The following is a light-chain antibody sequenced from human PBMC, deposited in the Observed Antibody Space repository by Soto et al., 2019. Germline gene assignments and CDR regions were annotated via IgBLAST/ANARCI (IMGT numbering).Light chain of an antibody. CDR3: SSYAGSYILGV. Sequence: QSALAQPRSVSGSPGQSVTLSCTGTSSDVGGYDFVCWYQQYPGKAPKLIIFDVTERTSGVPDRFSGSKSGNSASLTISGLQSEDEADYYCSSYAGSYILGVFGGGTKLTV. V-gene: IGLV2-11*01. J-gene: IGLJ3*02. CDR1: SSDVGGYDF. CDR2: DVT.